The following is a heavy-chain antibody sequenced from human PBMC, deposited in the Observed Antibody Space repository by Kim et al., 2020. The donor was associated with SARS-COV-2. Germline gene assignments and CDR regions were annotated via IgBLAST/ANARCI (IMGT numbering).Heavy chain of an antibody. J-gene: IGHJ4*02. CDR2: ISSEYGTT. CDR1: GFTFSTYA. D-gene: IGHD3-10*01. CDR3: TRELVYFDY. Sequence: GGSLRLSCAASGFTFSTYAMSWVRQAPGKGLEWVSSISSEYGTTHYADSVKGRFTFSRDNSKNTMYLQMNSLRAEDSAVYYCTRELVYFDYWGQGTLVTVSS. V-gene: IGHV3-23*01.